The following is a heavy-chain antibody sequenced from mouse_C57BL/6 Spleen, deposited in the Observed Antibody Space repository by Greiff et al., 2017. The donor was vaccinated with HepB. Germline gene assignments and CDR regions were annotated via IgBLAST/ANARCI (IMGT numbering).Heavy chain of an antibody. CDR2: IYPGDGDT. CDR3: ARSGGTSYFDY. J-gene: IGHJ2*01. D-gene: IGHD1-1*02. CDR1: GYAFSSYW. Sequence: QVQLQQSGAELVKPGASVKISCKASGYAFSSYWMNWVKQRPGKGLEWIGQIYPGDGDTNYNGKFKGKATLTADKSSSTADMQLRSLTSEDSAVYFCARSGGTSYFDYWGQGTTLTVSS. V-gene: IGHV1-80*01.